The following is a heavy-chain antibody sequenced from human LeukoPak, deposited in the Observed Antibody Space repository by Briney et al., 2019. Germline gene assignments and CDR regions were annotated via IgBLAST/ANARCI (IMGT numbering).Heavy chain of an antibody. D-gene: IGHD3-16*01. Sequence: GGSLRLSCAASGFTFSSYAMSWVRQAPGKGLEWVSAISGSGGSTYYADSVKGRFTISRDNSKNTLYLQMNSLRAEDTAVYYCAKDLSGYYDYVWGSGGNYWGQGTLVTVSS. CDR2: ISGSGGST. V-gene: IGHV3-23*01. CDR3: AKDLSGYYDYVWGSGGNY. J-gene: IGHJ4*02. CDR1: GFTFSSYA.